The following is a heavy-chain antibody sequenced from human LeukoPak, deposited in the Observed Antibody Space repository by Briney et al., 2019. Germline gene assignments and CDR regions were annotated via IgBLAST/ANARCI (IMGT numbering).Heavy chain of an antibody. J-gene: IGHJ4*02. CDR1: GYSFTNYR. D-gene: IGHD7-27*01. Sequence: GESLKISCKSSGYSFTNYRIGWVRQMPGKGLEWMGIIYPSDSDTTYSPSFQGQVTISADKSISTAYLQWSSLKASDTAMYYCARRELGILYYFDYWGQGTLVTVSS. CDR2: IYPSDSDT. V-gene: IGHV5-51*01. CDR3: ARRELGILYYFDY.